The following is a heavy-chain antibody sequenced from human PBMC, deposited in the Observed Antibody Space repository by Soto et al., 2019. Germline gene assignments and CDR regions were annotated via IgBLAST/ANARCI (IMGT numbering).Heavy chain of an antibody. CDR2: ISYDGSNK. CDR1: GFTFSSYA. D-gene: IGHD2-8*01. CDR3: AKPNNGYYFDY. J-gene: IGHJ4*02. V-gene: IGHV3-30-3*02. Sequence: QVQLVESGGGVVQPGRSLRLSCAASGFTFSSYAMHWVRQAPGKGLEWVAVISYDGSNKYYADFVKGRFTISRDNSKNSLYLPMSSLRSEDTAVYYCAKPNNGYYFDYWGQGTLVAVSS.